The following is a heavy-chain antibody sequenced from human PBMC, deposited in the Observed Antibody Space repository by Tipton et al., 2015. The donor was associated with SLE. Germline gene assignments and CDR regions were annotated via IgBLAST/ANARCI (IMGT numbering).Heavy chain of an antibody. Sequence: TLSLTCTVSGGSISSLSHYWGWIRQPPGKGLEWIGIIYHSGSTYQNPSLKGRVTISIDTSNNQFSLKVSSVTAADTAVYFCARVPLTGAYNYYYDYMDVWGKGTTVTVSS. CDR3: ARVPLTGAYNYYYDYMDV. CDR1: GGSISSLSHY. D-gene: IGHD7-27*01. J-gene: IGHJ6*03. V-gene: IGHV4-39*07. CDR2: IYHSGST.